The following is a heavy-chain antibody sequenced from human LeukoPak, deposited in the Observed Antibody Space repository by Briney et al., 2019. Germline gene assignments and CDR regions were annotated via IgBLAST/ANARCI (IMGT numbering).Heavy chain of an antibody. V-gene: IGHV3-48*04. CDR1: GFTFSSYS. CDR2: ISSSSSTI. Sequence: GGSLRLSCAASGFTFSSYSMNWVRQAPGKGLEWVSYISSSSSTIYYADSVKGRFTIPRDNAKNSLYLQMNSLRAEDTAVYYCARGWGGHGMDVWGQGTTVTVSS. CDR3: ARGWGGHGMDV. J-gene: IGHJ6*02. D-gene: IGHD3-16*01.